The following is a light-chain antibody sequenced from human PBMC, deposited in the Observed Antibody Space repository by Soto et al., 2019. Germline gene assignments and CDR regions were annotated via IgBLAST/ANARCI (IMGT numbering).Light chain of an antibody. CDR1: QSVSSSY. CDR3: QQNVSTPRT. CDR2: GAS. J-gene: IGKJ1*01. V-gene: IGKV3-20*01. Sequence: EIVLTQSPGTLSLSPGERATLSCRASQSVSSSYLAWYQQKPGQAPRLLIYGASSRATGIPDRFSGSGSGTDFTLTISSLEPEDFAAYYCQQNVSTPRTFGQGTKVDTK.